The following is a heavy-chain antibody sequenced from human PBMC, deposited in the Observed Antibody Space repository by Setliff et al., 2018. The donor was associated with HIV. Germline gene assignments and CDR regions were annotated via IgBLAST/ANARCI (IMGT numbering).Heavy chain of an antibody. Sequence: ASVKVSCKASGYRFTGFAIHWVRQAPGQRFEWMGWINAGTGNTKYSQKFQDRVTISRDIHANTAYMELSSLRSEDTAIYYYARSLREYSYGSPDYWGPGTLVTVSS. D-gene: IGHD5-18*01. V-gene: IGHV1-3*01. CDR1: GYRFTGFA. CDR2: INAGTGNT. J-gene: IGHJ4*02. CDR3: ARSLREYSYGSPDY.